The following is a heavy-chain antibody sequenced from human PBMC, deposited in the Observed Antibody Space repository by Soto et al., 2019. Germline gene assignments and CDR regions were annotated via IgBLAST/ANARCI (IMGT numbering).Heavy chain of an antibody. J-gene: IGHJ4*02. CDR1: GFIFNNYY. V-gene: IGHV3-21*01. CDR3: AREAGSTPKDY. D-gene: IGHD2-15*01. Sequence: EVQLVESGGGLVKPGGSLRLSCTASGFIFNNYYLHWVRQAPGKGLEWVAVISGSGDYIYYADSVKGRFTISRDNAKNSLYLQMNSPRVEDTAVYYCAREAGSTPKDYWGQGTQVTVSS. CDR2: ISGSGDYI.